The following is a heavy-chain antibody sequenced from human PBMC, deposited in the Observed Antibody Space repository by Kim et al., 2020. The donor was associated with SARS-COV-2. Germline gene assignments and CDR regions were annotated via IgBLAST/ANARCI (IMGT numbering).Heavy chain of an antibody. CDR2: IWYDGSNK. J-gene: IGHJ6*02. D-gene: IGHD5-12*01. CDR1: GFTFSSYG. V-gene: IGHV3-33*01. Sequence: GGSLRLSCAASGFTFSSYGLHWVRQAPGKGLEWVAVIWYDGSNKYYADSVKGRFTISRDNSKNTLYLQMNSLRAEDTAVYYCARDQAKYYYYDGMDVWGQGTTVTVSS. CDR3: ARDQAKYYYYDGMDV.